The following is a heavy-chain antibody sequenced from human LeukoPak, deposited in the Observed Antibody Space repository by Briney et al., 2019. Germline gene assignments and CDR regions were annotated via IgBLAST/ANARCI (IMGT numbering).Heavy chain of an antibody. J-gene: IGHJ5*02. D-gene: IGHD2-8*02. CDR2: IYYSGTT. Sequence: PSETLSLTCTVSGGSIISSSYKWGWIRQPPGKGLEWIGTIYYSGTTYYNPSLQSRVTISVDTSKNEFSLKVNSVTAADTAVYYCARLPTGFPNWFDPWGQGTRVTVSS. CDR3: ARLPTGFPNWFDP. V-gene: IGHV4-39*01. CDR1: GGSIISSSYK.